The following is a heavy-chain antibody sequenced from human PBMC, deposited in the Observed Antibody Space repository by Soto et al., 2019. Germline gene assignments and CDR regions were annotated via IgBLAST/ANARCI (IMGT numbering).Heavy chain of an antibody. CDR1: GFTFDDYG. Sequence: GGSLRLSCAASGFTFDDYGMSWVRQAPGKGLEWVSGINWNGGSTGYADSVKGRFTISRDNAKNSLYLQMNSLRAEDTAWYHCARDIYSNYAGVGVVWGKGTTVTVSS. D-gene: IGHD4-4*01. CDR3: ARDIYSNYAGVGVV. V-gene: IGHV3-20*01. CDR2: INWNGGST. J-gene: IGHJ6*04.